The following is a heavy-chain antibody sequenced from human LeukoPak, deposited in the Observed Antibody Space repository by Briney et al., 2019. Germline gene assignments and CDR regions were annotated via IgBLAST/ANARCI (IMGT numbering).Heavy chain of an antibody. Sequence: GGSLRLSCAASGFTFSSYWMSWVRQAPGKGLEWVANIKQDGSEKYYVDSVKGRFTISRDNAKNSLYLQMNSLRAEDTAVYYCARDRSGWYKASRRHFDYWGQGTLVTVSS. J-gene: IGHJ4*02. CDR3: ARDRSGWYKASRRHFDY. V-gene: IGHV3-7*01. CDR2: IKQDGSEK. CDR1: GFTFSSYW. D-gene: IGHD6-19*01.